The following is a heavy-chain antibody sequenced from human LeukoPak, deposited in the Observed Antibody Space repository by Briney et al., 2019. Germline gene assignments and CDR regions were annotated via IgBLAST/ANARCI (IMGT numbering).Heavy chain of an antibody. Sequence: PSETLSLTCTVSGGSISSSSYYWGWIRQPPGKGLEWIGSIYYSGSTYYNPSLKSRVTISVDTSKNQFSLKPSSVTAADTAVYYCAREVIAAHNWFDPWGQGTLVTVSS. J-gene: IGHJ5*02. D-gene: IGHD6-6*01. V-gene: IGHV4-39*07. CDR2: IYYSGST. CDR3: AREVIAAHNWFDP. CDR1: GGSISSSSYY.